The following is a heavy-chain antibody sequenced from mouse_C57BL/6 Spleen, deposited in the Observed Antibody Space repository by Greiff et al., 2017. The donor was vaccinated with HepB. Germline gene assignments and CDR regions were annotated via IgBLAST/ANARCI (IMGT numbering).Heavy chain of an antibody. J-gene: IGHJ3*01. CDR3: ARRRYYGSQAWFAY. V-gene: IGHV1-54*01. CDR1: GYAFTNYL. CDR2: INPGSGGT. Sequence: QVQLQQSGAELVRPGTSVKVSCKASGYAFTNYLIEWVKQRPGQGLEWIGVINPGSGGTNYNEKFKGKATLTADQSSSTAYMQLRSLTSEDYAVYFGARRRYYGSQAWFAYWGQGTLVTVSA. D-gene: IGHD1-1*01.